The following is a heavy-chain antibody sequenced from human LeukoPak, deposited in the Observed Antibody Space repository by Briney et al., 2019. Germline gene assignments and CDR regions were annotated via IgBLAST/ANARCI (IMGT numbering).Heavy chain of an antibody. CDR3: ARGGTMVRGVITRFDY. D-gene: IGHD3-10*01. J-gene: IGHJ4*02. CDR2: IYYSGST. Sequence: SETLSLTCTVSGGSISSYYWSWIRQPPGKGLEWIGYIYYSGSTNYNPSLKSRVTISVDTSKNQFSLELSSVTAADTAVYYCARGGTMVRGVITRFDYWGQGTLVTVSS. CDR1: GGSISSYY. V-gene: IGHV4-59*01.